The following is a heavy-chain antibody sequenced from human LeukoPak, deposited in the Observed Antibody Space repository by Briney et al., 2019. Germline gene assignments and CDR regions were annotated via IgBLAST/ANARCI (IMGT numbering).Heavy chain of an antibody. CDR3: AKGVYSSGWSYFDY. V-gene: IGHV3-23*01. J-gene: IGHJ4*01. D-gene: IGHD6-19*01. Sequence: GGPLRLSCVVSGFTFSTYWMSWVRQAPGKGLEWVSTLSGSGITTYYADSVKGRFTISRDNSKNTLYLQMNSLRAEDTAVYYCAKGVYSSGWSYFDYWGHGTLVTVSS. CDR1: GFTFSTYW. CDR2: LSGSGITT.